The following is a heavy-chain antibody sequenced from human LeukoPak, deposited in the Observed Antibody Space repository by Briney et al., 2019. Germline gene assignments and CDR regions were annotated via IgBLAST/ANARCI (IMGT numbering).Heavy chain of an antibody. D-gene: IGHD1-26*01. CDR1: GGSISSSSYY. CDR3: ARHSSFAVGATHFFDY. V-gene: IGHV4-39*01. CDR2: IYYSGST. J-gene: IGHJ4*02. Sequence: SETLSLTCTVSGGSISSSSYYWGWIRQPPGKGLEWIGSIYYSGSTYYNLSLKSRVTISVDTSKNQFSLKLSSVTAADTAVYYCARHSSFAVGATHFFDYWGQGTLVTVSS.